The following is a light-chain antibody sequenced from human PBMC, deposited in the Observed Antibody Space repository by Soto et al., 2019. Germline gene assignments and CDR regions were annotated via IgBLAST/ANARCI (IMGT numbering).Light chain of an antibody. CDR3: QHYNSYSEA. J-gene: IGKJ1*01. Sequence: DIQMTNSPSTLSGSVGDRVTITRRASQTISSWLAWYQQKPGKAPKLLIYKASTLKSGVPSRFSGSGSGTEFTLTISSLQPDDFATYYCQHYNSYSEAFGQGTKVDIK. V-gene: IGKV1-5*03. CDR2: KAS. CDR1: QTISSW.